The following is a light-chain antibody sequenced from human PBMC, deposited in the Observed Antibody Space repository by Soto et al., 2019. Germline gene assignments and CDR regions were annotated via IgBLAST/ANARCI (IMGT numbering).Light chain of an antibody. V-gene: IGKV1-39*01. CDR3: QQSYTAPYT. J-gene: IGKJ2*01. CDR2: GAF. Sequence: DIQMTQSTSSLSASVGDRVTITCRASQSISSYLNWYQQKPGKAPELLIFGAFILQSGVPSRFSGSGSGTDFTLTISSLQPDDLATYSCQQSYTAPYTFGQGTKLEIK. CDR1: QSISSY.